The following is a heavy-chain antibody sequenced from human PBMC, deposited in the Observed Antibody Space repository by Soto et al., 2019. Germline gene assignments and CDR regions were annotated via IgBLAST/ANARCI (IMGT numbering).Heavy chain of an antibody. J-gene: IGHJ6*03. CDR2: ISTGSRAI. CDR3: ARDRGYCNGGSCYYMDV. V-gene: IGHV3-48*02. Sequence: EVQLVESGGGLVQPGGSLRLSCAASGFTFSSYDMNWVRQAPGKGLEWISYISTGSRAIHYADSVKGRFTISRDNVKNSLYLQMNSLRDEDTAVYYCARDRGYCNGGSCYYMDVWGKGTTGTVSS. CDR1: GFTFSSYD. D-gene: IGHD2-15*01.